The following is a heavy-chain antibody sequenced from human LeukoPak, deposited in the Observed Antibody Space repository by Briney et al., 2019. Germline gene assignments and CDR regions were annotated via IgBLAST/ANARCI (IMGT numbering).Heavy chain of an antibody. Sequence: ASVKVSCKASGYTFTGYYMHWVRQAPGQGLEWRGWINPNSGGTNYAQKFQGRVTMTRDTSISTAYMELSRLRSDDTAVYYCARDSISQYSSSWYGPNWFDPWGQGTLVTVSS. J-gene: IGHJ5*02. CDR2: INPNSGGT. CDR1: GYTFTGYY. CDR3: ARDSISQYSSSWYGPNWFDP. V-gene: IGHV1-2*02. D-gene: IGHD6-13*01.